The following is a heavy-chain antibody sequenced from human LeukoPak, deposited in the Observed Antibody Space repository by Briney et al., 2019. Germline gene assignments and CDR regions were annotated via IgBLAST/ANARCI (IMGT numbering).Heavy chain of an antibody. CDR2: IYYSGST. V-gene: IGHV4-59*12. J-gene: IGHJ3*02. Sequence: SETLSLTCTVSGGSISSYYWSWIRQPPGKGLEWIGYIYYSGSTNYNPSLKSRVTISVDTSKNQFSLKLSSVTAADTAVHYCARDKAGYLDAFDIWGQGTMVTVSS. D-gene: IGHD3-9*01. CDR3: ARDKAGYLDAFDI. CDR1: GGSISSYY.